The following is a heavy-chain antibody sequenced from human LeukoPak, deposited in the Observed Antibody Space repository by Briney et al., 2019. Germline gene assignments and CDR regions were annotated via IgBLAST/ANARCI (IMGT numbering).Heavy chain of an antibody. CDR3: ARGVADDYGDTY. CDR1: GYTFTDYY. Sequence: VASVKVSCKVSGYTFTDYYMHWVQQAPGKGLEWMGLVDPEDGETIYAEKFQGRDTITADTSTDTAYMELSSLRSEDTAVYYCARGVADDYGDTYWGQGTLVTVSS. CDR2: VDPEDGET. V-gene: IGHV1-69-2*01. J-gene: IGHJ4*02. D-gene: IGHD4-17*01.